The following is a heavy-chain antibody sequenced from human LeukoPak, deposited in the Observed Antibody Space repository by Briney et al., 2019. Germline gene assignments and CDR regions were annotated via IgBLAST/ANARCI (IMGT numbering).Heavy chain of an antibody. CDR3: ARDSIAAAGLLGFYYYYGMDV. CDR2: IYSGGST. J-gene: IGHJ6*02. CDR1: GFTVSSNY. V-gene: IGHV3-66*01. Sequence: GGSLRLSCAASGFTVSSNYMSWVRQAPGKGLEWVSVIYSGGSTYYADSVKGRFTISRDNSKNTLYLQMNSLRAEDTAVYYCARDSIAAAGLLGFYYYYGMDVWGQGTTVTVSS. D-gene: IGHD6-13*01.